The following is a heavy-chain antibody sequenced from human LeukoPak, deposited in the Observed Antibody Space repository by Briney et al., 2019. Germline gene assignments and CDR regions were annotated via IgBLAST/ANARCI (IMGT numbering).Heavy chain of an antibody. V-gene: IGHV1-3*01. D-gene: IGHD2-15*01. CDR1: GYTFTSYA. Sequence: ASVKVSRKASGYTFTSYAVHWVRQAPGQRLEWMGWINAGNDNTKYSQKFQGRVTITRDTSASTAYMELSSLRSEDTAVYYCARDLGYCTGGTCYPNWFDPWGQGTLVTVSS. J-gene: IGHJ5*02. CDR3: ARDLGYCTGGTCYPNWFDP. CDR2: INAGNDNT.